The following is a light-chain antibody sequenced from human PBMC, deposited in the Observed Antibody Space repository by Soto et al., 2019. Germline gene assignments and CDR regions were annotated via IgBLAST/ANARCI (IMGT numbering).Light chain of an antibody. CDR3: KQYENLPT. V-gene: IGKV1-33*01. J-gene: IGKJ5*01. CDR1: QNINNY. CDR2: DAS. Sequence: DIQLTQSPSSLSASVGNTVTSTCQASQNINNYLNWYQQKPGRDPKLLIYDASNLEAGVPSRFRGSGSGTDFTFTISRLQPEEIATYYCKQYENLPTFGKGTRLEIK.